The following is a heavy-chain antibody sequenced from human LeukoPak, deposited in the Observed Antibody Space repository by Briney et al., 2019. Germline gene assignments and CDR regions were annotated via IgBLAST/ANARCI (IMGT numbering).Heavy chain of an antibody. CDR2: MNPNSGNT. J-gene: IGHJ4*02. V-gene: IGHV1-8*01. D-gene: IGHD3-3*01. CDR1: GYTFSNYD. CDR3: ARGITIFGVVTLDY. Sequence: ASVKVSCKASGYTFSNYDINWVRQATGQGLEWMGWMNPNSGNTGHAQKFQGRVTMTRNTSISTAYMELSSLRSEDTAVYYCARGITIFGVVTLDYWGQGTLVTVSS.